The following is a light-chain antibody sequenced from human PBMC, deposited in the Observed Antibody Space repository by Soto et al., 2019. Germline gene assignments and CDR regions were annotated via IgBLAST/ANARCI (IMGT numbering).Light chain of an antibody. V-gene: IGLV2-11*01. Sequence: HSVLTQPRSVSGSPGQSVTISCTGTSSDVGGYNYVSWYQQHPGKAPKLMIYDVNKWPSGVPDRFSGSKSGNTASLTISGLQAEDEADYHCCSYAGSHTPWVFGGGTQLTVL. CDR1: SSDVGGYNY. CDR2: DVN. J-gene: IGLJ3*02. CDR3: CSYAGSHTPWV.